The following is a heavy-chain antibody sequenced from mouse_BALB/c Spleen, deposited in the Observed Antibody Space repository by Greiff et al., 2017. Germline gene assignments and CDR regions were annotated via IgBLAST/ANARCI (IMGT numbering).Heavy chain of an antibody. CDR2: IHYSGST. CDR3: ARRAAYGKRMDC. Sequence: EVKLQESGPDLVKPSQSLSPTCTVTGYSITCGYSWPWIRQFPGNKLEWLCYIHYSGSTNYNPSLKSRISITRDTSKNQFFLQLNSVTTEDTATYYCARRAAYGKRMDCGGEGTSVAVS. D-gene: IGHD2-1*01. CDR1: GYSITCGYS. J-gene: IGHJ4*01. V-gene: IGHV3-1*02.